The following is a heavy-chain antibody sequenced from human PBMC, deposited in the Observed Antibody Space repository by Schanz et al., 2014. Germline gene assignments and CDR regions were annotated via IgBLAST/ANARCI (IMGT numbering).Heavy chain of an antibody. CDR2: IYSDGST. D-gene: IGHD2-15*01. CDR3: ARDPGGTKTHGL. CDR1: GFTVSNNY. Sequence: EVQLVESGGGLVQPGGSLRLSCAASGFTVSNNYMSWVRLAPGKGLECVSIIYSDGSTYYVDSVKGRFIISRDNSKNTVYLQMNSLRAEDTAVYYCARDPGGTKTHGLWGQGTLVTVSS. V-gene: IGHV3-66*01. J-gene: IGHJ4*02.